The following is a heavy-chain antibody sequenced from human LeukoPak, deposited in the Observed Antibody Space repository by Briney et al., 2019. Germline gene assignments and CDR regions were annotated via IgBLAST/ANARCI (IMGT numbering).Heavy chain of an antibody. CDR2: IYYSGST. D-gene: IGHD3-10*01. Sequence: SETLSLTCTVSGGSISSSSYYWGWIRQPPGKGLEWIGSIYYSGSTYYNPSRKRRMTISVDTSKNQFSLKLSSVTAADTAVYYCARRPVLLWFGEGPCYFDYWGQGTLVTVSS. V-gene: IGHV4-39*01. J-gene: IGHJ4*02. CDR3: ARRPVLLWFGEGPCYFDY. CDR1: GGSISSSSYY.